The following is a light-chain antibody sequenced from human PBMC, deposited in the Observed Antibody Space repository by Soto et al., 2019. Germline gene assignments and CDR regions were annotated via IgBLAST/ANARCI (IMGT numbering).Light chain of an antibody. CDR2: DAS. V-gene: IGKV3-11*01. CDR1: QSVSSN. J-gene: IGKJ4*01. Sequence: SRCTGDSATLSCRASQSVSSNLAWYQQKPGQAPRLLIYDASKGATGIPDRFSGSGSGTDFTLTISSLQPEDFAVYYCHQRSNWPPTFGGGTKVDIK. CDR3: HQRSNWPPT.